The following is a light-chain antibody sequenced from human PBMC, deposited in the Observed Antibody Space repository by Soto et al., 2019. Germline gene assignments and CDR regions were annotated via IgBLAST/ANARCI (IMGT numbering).Light chain of an antibody. Sequence: QSMLTQPPSASGSPGQSVTISCTGTSSDVGGYNYVSWYQQHPGKAPKLMIYEVSKRPSGVPDRFSGSKSGNTASLTVSGLQAEDEADYYCSSYAGSFYVFGTGTKVTVL. CDR3: SSYAGSFYV. CDR1: SSDVGGYNY. V-gene: IGLV2-8*01. J-gene: IGLJ1*01. CDR2: EVS.